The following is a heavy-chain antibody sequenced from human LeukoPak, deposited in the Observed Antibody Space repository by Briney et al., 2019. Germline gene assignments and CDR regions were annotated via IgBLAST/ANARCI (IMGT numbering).Heavy chain of an antibody. J-gene: IGHJ4*02. CDR1: GFTFSSYS. Sequence: GGSLRLSCAASGFTFSSYSMNWVRQAPGKGLEWVSSISSSSSYIYYADSVKGRFTISRDNAKNSLYLQMNSLRAEDTAVYYCARVLRVWAMDTALDYWGQGTLVTVSS. V-gene: IGHV3-21*01. CDR2: ISSSSSYI. CDR3: ARVLRVWAMDTALDY. D-gene: IGHD5-18*01.